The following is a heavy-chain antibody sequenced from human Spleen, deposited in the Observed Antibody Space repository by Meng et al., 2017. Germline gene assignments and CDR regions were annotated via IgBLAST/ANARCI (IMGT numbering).Heavy chain of an antibody. CDR2: ISYDGSNK. V-gene: IGHV3-30*01. J-gene: IGHJ4*02. CDR1: GFTFSSYA. CDR3: ARSGQYCSSTSCYLDY. Sequence: GEFLKISCAASGFTFSSYAMHWVRQAPGKGLEWVAVISYDGSNKYYADSVKGRFTISRDNSKNTLYLQMNSLRAEDTAVYYCARSGQYCSSTSCYLDYWGQGALVTVSS. D-gene: IGHD2-2*01.